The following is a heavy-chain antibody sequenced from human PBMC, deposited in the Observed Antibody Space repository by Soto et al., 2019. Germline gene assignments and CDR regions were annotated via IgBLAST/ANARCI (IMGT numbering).Heavy chain of an antibody. CDR1: GFTLSSYG. D-gene: IGHD2-21*02. Sequence: GGSLRLSCAASGFTLSSYGMHWVRQAPGKGLEWVAVISYDGSNKYYADSVKGRFTISRDNSKNTLYLQMNSLRAEDTAVYYCAKGKHIVVVTAPFDYWGQGT. V-gene: IGHV3-30*18. CDR3: AKGKHIVVVTAPFDY. CDR2: ISYDGSNK. J-gene: IGHJ4*02.